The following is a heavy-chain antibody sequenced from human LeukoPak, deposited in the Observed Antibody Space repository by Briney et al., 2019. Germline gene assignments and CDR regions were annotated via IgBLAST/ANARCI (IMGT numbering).Heavy chain of an antibody. CDR2: ISSSGSNI. CDR1: GFTFSSYE. CDR3: ARRGTTDAFDI. Sequence: PGGSLRLSCAASGFTFSSYEMNWVRQAPGKGMEWVSYISSSGSNIYYAESVKGRFTISRDNAKNSLYLQMNSLRAEDTAVYYCARRGTTDAFDIWGQGTMVTVSS. V-gene: IGHV3-48*03. J-gene: IGHJ3*02. D-gene: IGHD3-16*01.